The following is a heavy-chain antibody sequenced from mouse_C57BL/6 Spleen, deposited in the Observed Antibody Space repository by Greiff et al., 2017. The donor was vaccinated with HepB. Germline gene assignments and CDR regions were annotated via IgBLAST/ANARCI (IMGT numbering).Heavy chain of an antibody. J-gene: IGHJ3*01. Sequence: QVQLKESGAELVKPGASVKMSCKASGYTFTSYWITWVKQRPGQGLEWIGDIYPGSGSTNYNEKFKSKATLTADKSSSTAYMQLSSLTSEDSAVYFCAIYYGNPWFAYWGQGTLVTVSA. D-gene: IGHD2-1*01. V-gene: IGHV1-55*01. CDR3: AIYYGNPWFAY. CDR2: IYPGSGST. CDR1: GYTFTSYW.